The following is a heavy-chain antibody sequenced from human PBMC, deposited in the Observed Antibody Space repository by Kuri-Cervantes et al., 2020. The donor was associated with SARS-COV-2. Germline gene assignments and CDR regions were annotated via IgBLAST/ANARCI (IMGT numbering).Heavy chain of an antibody. CDR1: GYSFTSYW. CDR3: ARVEGGYQLLNPYNWFDP. J-gene: IGHJ5*02. CDR2: IYPGDSDT. V-gene: IGHV5-51*01. D-gene: IGHD2-2*01. Sequence: GESLKISCKGSGYSFTSYWIGWVRQMPGKGLEWMGIIYPGDSDTRYSPSFQGQVTISADKSISTAYLQWSSLKASDTAMYYCARVEGGYQLLNPYNWFDPWGQGTLVTVSS.